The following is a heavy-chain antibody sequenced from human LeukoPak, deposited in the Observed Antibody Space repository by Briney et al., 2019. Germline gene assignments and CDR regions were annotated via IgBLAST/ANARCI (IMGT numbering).Heavy chain of an antibody. CDR1: GYSFTSYW. Sequence: GESLKISCQGSGYSFTSYWISWVRQMPGKGLEWMGRIDPSDSYTNYSPSFQGHVTISADKSISTAYLQWSSLKASGTAMYYCARGGTTTSAYYYYYGMDVWGQGTTVTVSS. CDR2: IDPSDSYT. CDR3: ARGGTTTSAYYYYYGMDV. V-gene: IGHV5-10-1*01. J-gene: IGHJ6*02. D-gene: IGHD4-11*01.